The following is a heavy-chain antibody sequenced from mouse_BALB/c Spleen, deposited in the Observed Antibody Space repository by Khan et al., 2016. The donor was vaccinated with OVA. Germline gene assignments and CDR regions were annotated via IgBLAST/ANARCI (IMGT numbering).Heavy chain of an antibody. Sequence: EVKLLESGGGLVQPGGSRKLSCAASGFTFNNYGMHWVRQAPEKGLEWVAYISGDSNTIYYVDSVKGRFTISRDNPKNTLFLQMNSLMSEDTAMYYCATSYFYGYDFDYWGPGTTLTVS. V-gene: IGHV5-17*02. D-gene: IGHD1-1*01. CDR2: ISGDSNTI. CDR3: ATSYFYGYDFDY. J-gene: IGHJ2*01. CDR1: GFTFNNYG.